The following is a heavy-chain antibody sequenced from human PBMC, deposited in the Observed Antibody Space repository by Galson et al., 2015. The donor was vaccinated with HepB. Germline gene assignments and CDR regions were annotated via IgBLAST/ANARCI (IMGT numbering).Heavy chain of an antibody. CDR3: AKADTTVTPNTFDY. CDR1: GFTFSSYA. Sequence: SLRLSCAASGFTFSSYAMHWVRQAPGKGLEWVAVISYDGSNKYYADSVKGRFTISRDNSKNTLYLQMNSLRAEDTAVYYCAKADTTVTPNTFDYWGQGNLVTVSS. D-gene: IGHD4-17*01. J-gene: IGHJ4*02. CDR2: ISYDGSNK. V-gene: IGHV3-30*04.